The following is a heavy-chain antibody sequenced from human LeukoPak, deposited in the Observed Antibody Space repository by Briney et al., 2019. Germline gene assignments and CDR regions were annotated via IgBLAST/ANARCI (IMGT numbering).Heavy chain of an antibody. CDR1: GGTFSSYA. D-gene: IGHD3-3*01. V-gene: IGHV1-69*13. J-gene: IGHJ4*02. CDR3: ARDQHDFWSGYNWDVYYFDY. CDR2: IIPIFGTA. Sequence: GASVKVSCKASGGTFSSYAISWVRQAPGQGLEWMGGIIPIFGTANYAQKFQGRVTITADESTSTAYMELSSLRSEDTAVYYCARDQHDFWSGYNWDVYYFDYWDQGTLVTVSS.